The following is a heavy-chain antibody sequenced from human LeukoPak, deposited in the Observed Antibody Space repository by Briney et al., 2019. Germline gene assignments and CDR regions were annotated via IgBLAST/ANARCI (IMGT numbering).Heavy chain of an antibody. Sequence: SVKVSCKASGGTFSSYAISWVRQAPGQGLEWMGRIIPIFGTANYAQKFQGRVTITTDESTSTAYMELSSLRSEDTAVYYCARDSEYSSSFAFDIWGQGTMVTVSS. CDR2: IIPIFGTA. D-gene: IGHD6-13*01. CDR3: ARDSEYSSSFAFDI. V-gene: IGHV1-69*05. J-gene: IGHJ3*02. CDR1: GGTFSSYA.